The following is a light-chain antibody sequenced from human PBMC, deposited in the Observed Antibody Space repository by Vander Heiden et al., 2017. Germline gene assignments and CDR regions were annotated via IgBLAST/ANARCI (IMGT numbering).Light chain of an antibody. Sequence: DIQMTQSPSSLSASVGDRVTITCRASQSIASFLNWYQQKPGKAPNRLIYDASTLQSGVPSRFTAIGSGTDFTLTIISLQPEDFATYYCQQSYTILLTFGQGTKLEIK. J-gene: IGKJ2*01. CDR1: QSIASF. CDR2: DAS. CDR3: QQSYTILLT. V-gene: IGKV1-39*01.